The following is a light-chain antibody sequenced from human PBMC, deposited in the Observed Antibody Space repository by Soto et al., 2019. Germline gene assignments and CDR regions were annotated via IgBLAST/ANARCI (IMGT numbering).Light chain of an antibody. CDR1: QSVSISY. V-gene: IGKV3-20*01. Sequence: EIVLTQSPGTLSLSPGERPTLPCRASQSVSISYLAWYQQKPGQAPRLLIYGASSRATGIPDRFSGSGSGTDFTLTISRLEPEDFAVYYCHQYGSSPRTFGQGTKVDIK. CDR3: HQYGSSPRT. CDR2: GAS. J-gene: IGKJ1*01.